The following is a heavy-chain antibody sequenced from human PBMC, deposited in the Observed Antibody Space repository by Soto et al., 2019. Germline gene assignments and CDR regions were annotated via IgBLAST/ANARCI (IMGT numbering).Heavy chain of an antibody. CDR3: ASGWAFKGVPAGMTVNGMDV. Sequence: GASVKGSCKASGGTFSSYAISWVREAPGQGLEWMGWINPNSGVTNYAQKFQGRVTMTRDTSISTAYMELSRLRSDDTAVYYCASGWAFKGVPAGMTVNGMDVWGQGTTVTVSS. V-gene: IGHV1-2*02. CDR2: INPNSGVT. CDR1: GGTFSSYA. J-gene: IGHJ6*02. D-gene: IGHD2-2*01.